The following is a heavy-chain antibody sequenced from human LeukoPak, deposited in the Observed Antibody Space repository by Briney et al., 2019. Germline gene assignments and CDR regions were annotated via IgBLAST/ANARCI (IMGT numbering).Heavy chain of an antibody. CDR2: ISWNSGSI. V-gene: IGHV3-9*01. D-gene: IGHD2-2*01. Sequence: PGGSLRLSCAASGFTFDDYAMHWVRQAPGKGLEWVSGISWNSGSIGYADSVKGRFTISRDNAKNSLYLQMNSLRAEDTALYYCAKALSSVVVPADIDYWGQGTLVTVSS. CDR1: GFTFDDYA. CDR3: AKALSSVVVPADIDY. J-gene: IGHJ4*02.